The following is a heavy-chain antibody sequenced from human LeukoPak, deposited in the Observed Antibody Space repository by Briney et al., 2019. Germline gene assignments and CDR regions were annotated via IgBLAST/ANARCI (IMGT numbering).Heavy chain of an antibody. Sequence: GGSLRLSCAASSFSFSAYTMNWVRQAPGKGLEWIADISSTSRTIHFADSVRGRFTISRDNDKNSLYLDMHSLRAEDTALYYCTSLTLVDTGAFWGRGTLVVVSS. CDR2: ISSTSRTI. J-gene: IGHJ1*01. CDR1: SFSFSAYT. CDR3: TSLTLVDTGAF. D-gene: IGHD2-15*01. V-gene: IGHV3-48*01.